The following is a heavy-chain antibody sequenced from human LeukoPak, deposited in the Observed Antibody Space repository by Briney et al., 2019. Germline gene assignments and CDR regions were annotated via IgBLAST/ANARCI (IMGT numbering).Heavy chain of an antibody. CDR3: ARQTGIVVPAAMRGWFDP. J-gene: IGHJ5*02. CDR2: IIPIFGTA. D-gene: IGHD2-2*01. Sequence: SVKVSCKASGGTFSSYAISWVRQAPGQGLEWMGGIIPIFGTANYAQKFQGRVTITADESTSTAYMELSSLRSEDTAVYYCARQTGIVVPAAMRGWFDPWGQGTLVTVSS. CDR1: GGTFSSYA. V-gene: IGHV1-69*01.